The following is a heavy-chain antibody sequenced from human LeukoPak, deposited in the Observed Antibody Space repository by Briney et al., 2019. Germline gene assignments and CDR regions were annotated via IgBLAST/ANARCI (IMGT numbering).Heavy chain of an antibody. Sequence: GGSLRLSCAASGFTVTSHYMSWVRQAPGKGLEWVSVIYSSGSTYYADSVKGRFTISRDNSKNTMYLQMNSMRVEDTAVYYCASARLWFGELNLWGQGTLVTVSS. V-gene: IGHV3-66*01. J-gene: IGHJ5*02. CDR3: ASARLWFGELNL. CDR1: GFTVTSHY. CDR2: IYSSGST. D-gene: IGHD3-10*01.